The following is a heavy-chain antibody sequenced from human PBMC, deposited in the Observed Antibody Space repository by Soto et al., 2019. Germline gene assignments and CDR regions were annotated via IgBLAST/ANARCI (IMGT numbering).Heavy chain of an antibody. CDR1: GYTFTSYY. CDR3: ARDPYSSSPASNYYYGMDV. V-gene: IGHV1-46*01. J-gene: IGHJ6*02. Sequence: ASVKVSCKASGYTFTSYYMHWVRQAPGQGLEWMGIINPSGGSTSYAQKFQGRVTMTRDTSTSTVYMELSSLRSEDTAVYYCARDPYSSSPASNYYYGMDVWGQGTTVTVSS. D-gene: IGHD6-13*01. CDR2: INPSGGST.